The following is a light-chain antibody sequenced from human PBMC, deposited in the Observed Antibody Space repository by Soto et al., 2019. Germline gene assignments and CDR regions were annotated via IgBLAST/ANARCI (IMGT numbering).Light chain of an antibody. CDR1: NSNLGAGYD. CDR2: GNR. Sequence: QSVLTQPPSVSGAPGQRVTISCTGNNSNLGAGYDVHWYQQLPGAAPKLVIFGNRNRPSGVPERFSGSKFGTSASLAISGLRSEDEADYYCAVWDDSLTGRVFGGGTKVTVL. CDR3: AVWDDSLTGRV. J-gene: IGLJ3*02. V-gene: IGLV1-40*01.